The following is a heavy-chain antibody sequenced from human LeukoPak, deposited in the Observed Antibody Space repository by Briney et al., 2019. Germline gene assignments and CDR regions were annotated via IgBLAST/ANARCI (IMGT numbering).Heavy chain of an antibody. J-gene: IGHJ4*01. Sequence: GGSLRLSCAASGFTFSSYAMSWVRQAPGQGLEWVSYIGSSTSTIYYADSVKGRFTISRDNAKNSLYLQMNSLRAEDTAVYYCATYGSGSGTFFDSWGQGTLVTVSS. D-gene: IGHD3-10*01. CDR1: GFTFSSYA. CDR3: ATYGSGSGTFFDS. V-gene: IGHV3-48*04. CDR2: IGSSTSTI.